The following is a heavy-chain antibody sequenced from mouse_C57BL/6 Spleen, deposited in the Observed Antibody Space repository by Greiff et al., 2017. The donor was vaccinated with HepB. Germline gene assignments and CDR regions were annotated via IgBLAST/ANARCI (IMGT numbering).Heavy chain of an antibody. V-gene: IGHV3-6*01. CDR3: ARDRNYGVDY. CDR1: GYSITSGYY. J-gene: IGHJ2*01. D-gene: IGHD1-1*01. CDR2: ISYDGSN. Sequence: ESGPGLVKPSQSLSLTCSVTGYSITSGYYWNWIRQFPGNKLEWMGYISYDGSNNYNPSLKNRISVTRDTSKNQFFLKLNSVTTEDTATYYCARDRNYGVDYWGQGTTLTVSS.